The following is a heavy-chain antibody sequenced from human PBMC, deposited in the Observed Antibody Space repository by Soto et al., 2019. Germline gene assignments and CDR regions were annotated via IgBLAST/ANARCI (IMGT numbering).Heavy chain of an antibody. CDR1: GFSLNTRGVG. D-gene: IGHD6-19*01. CDR2: IHWDDEK. CDR3: AYRPLGLFSGWNFDF. J-gene: IGHJ4*02. Sequence: QITLKESGPTLVIPTQTRTLTCNFSGFSLNTRGVGVCWIRQPPGKALEWVALIHWDDEKRYSPSLRNTLTLAKYTSQNQVVLIMTTMDPVDTATYYSAYRPLGLFSGWNFDFWGQRIMVTVSS. V-gene: IGHV2-5*02.